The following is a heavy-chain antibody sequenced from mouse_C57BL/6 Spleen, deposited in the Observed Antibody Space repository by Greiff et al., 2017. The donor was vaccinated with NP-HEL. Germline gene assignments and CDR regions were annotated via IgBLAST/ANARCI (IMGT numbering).Heavy chain of an antibody. J-gene: IGHJ2*01. CDR2: ISSGSSTI. CDR1: GFTFSDYG. Sequence: EVKLVESGGGLVKPGGSLKLSCAASGFTFSDYGMHWVRQAPEKGLEWVAYISSGSSTIYYADTVKGRFTISRDNAKNTLFLQMTSLRSEDTAMYYCARRDYYYYGSSSYYFDYWGQGTTLTVSS. CDR3: ARRDYYYYGSSSYYFDY. V-gene: IGHV5-17*01. D-gene: IGHD1-1*01.